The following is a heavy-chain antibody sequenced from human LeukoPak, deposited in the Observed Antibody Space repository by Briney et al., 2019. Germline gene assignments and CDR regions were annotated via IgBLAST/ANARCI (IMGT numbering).Heavy chain of an antibody. Sequence: ASAKVSCKASGYTFSSYGITWVRQAPGQGLEWMGWINSYNGNTNYAQKLQGRVTMTTDTSTSTAYMELRSLRSDDTSVYYCARDAERGYSYGSDYWGQGTLLTVSS. CDR1: GYTFSSYG. V-gene: IGHV1-18*01. J-gene: IGHJ4*02. CDR3: ARDAERGYSYGSDY. D-gene: IGHD5-18*01. CDR2: INSYNGNT.